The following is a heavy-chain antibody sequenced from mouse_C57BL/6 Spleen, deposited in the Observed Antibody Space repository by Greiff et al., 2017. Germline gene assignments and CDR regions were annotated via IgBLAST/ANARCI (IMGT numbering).Heavy chain of an antibody. V-gene: IGHV1-61*01. J-gene: IGHJ2*01. CDR1: GYTFTSYW. CDR2: IYPSDSET. CDR3: ARLYGGFDY. D-gene: IGHD1-1*01. Sequence: QVQLQQPGAELVRPGSSVKLSCKASGYTFTSYWMDWVKQRPGQGLEWIGNIYPSDSETHYNQKFKDKATLTVDKSSSTAYMQLSSLTSEDSAVYYCARLYGGFDYWGQGTTLTVSS.